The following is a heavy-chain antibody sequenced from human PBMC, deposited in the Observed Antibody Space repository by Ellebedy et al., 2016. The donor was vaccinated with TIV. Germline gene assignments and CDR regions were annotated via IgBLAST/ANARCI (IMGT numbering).Heavy chain of an antibody. J-gene: IGHJ6*02. Sequence: AASVKVSCKASGYTFIGHFMHWVRQAPGQGLEWMGWTNPNTGDTNYAQNFQGRVSMTRDTSLRTVNMEMSRPRSGEPAVDSGATGGGGDTPMKFEYHYFGMDVWGQGTTVTVPS. D-gene: IGHD5-18*01. V-gene: IGHV1-2*02. CDR3: ATGGGGDTPMKFEYHYFGMDV. CDR2: TNPNTGDT. CDR1: GYTFIGHF.